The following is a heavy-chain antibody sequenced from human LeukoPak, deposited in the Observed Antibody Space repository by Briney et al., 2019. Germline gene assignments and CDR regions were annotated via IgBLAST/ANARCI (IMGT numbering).Heavy chain of an antibody. J-gene: IGHJ4*02. CDR3: AGQNYYDSSGYYFFDY. Sequence: SQTLSLTCDVSGGSISSGSYSWSWIWQPPGKGLEWIGYIYHSGSTYYNQALKSRVTISVDRSKTQFSLNLSSVTAADTAVYYCAGQNYYDSSGYYFFDYWGQGTLVTVSS. CDR1: GGSISSGSYS. V-gene: IGHV4-30-2*01. D-gene: IGHD3-22*01. CDR2: IYHSGST.